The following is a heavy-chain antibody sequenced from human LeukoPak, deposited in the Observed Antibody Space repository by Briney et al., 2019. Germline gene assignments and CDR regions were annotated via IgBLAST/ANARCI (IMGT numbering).Heavy chain of an antibody. CDR1: GYTFTGYY. Sequence: ASVKVSCKASGYTFTGYYIHWVRQAPGQGLEWMGWINPNIGGSNYAQKFQGRVTMTRDTSITTAYMELSRLRSDDTAVYYCATRGGRAEDYFGYWGQGTLVTVSS. J-gene: IGHJ4*02. D-gene: IGHD3-10*01. CDR3: ATRGGRAEDYFGY. CDR2: INPNIGGS. V-gene: IGHV1-2*02.